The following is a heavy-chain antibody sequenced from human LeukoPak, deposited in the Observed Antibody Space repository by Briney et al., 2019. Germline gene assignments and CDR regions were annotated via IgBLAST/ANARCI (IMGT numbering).Heavy chain of an antibody. CDR2: ISYDGSNK. V-gene: IGHV3-30*18. D-gene: IGHD5-12*01. CDR1: GFTFSSYG. CDR3: AKGGGYEAQYYYYYLDV. Sequence: GRSLRLSCAASGFTFSSYGMHWVRQAPGKGLERVAVISYDGSNKYYADSVKGRFTVSRDNSKNTLYLQMKSLRAEDTAVYYCAKGGGYEAQYYYYYLDVWGKGTTVTISS. J-gene: IGHJ6*03.